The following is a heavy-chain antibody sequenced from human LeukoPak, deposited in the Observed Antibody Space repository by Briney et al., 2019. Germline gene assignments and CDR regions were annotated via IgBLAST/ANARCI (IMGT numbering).Heavy chain of an antibody. J-gene: IGHJ4*02. V-gene: IGHV1-24*01. CDR2: FDPEDGET. CDR1: GYTLTELS. Sequence: ASVKVSCKVSGYTLTELSMHWVRQAPGKGLEWMGGFDPEDGETIYAQKFQGRVTMTEDTSTDTAYMELSSLRSEDTAVYCCATNRRIRFLEWLLSLDYWGQGTLVTVSS. CDR3: ATNRRIRFLEWLLSLDY. D-gene: IGHD3-3*01.